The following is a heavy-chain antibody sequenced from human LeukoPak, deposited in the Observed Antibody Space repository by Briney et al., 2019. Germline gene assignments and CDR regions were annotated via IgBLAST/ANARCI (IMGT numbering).Heavy chain of an antibody. V-gene: IGHV4-39*02. CDR1: GGSVSNTNYY. CDR2: VSHSGST. CDR3: ARDQGIYNHRIIDS. D-gene: IGHD5-12*01. Sequence: SETLSLTCTVSGGSVSNTNYYWAWIRQPPGKGLEWIGSVSHSGSTYYNPSLKSRVSTSVDTSKNQFSLNLSSVIAADTAVYYCARDQGIYNHRIIDSWGQGTLVTVSS. J-gene: IGHJ4*02.